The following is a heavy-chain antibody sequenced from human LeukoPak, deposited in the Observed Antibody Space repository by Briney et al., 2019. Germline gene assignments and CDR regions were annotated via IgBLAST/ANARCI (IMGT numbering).Heavy chain of an antibody. CDR3: ARDDYGGYQFDY. D-gene: IGHD4-17*01. J-gene: IGHJ4*02. CDR1: GFTFSSYS. Sequence: PGGSLRLSCAASGFTFSSYSMNWVRQAPGKGLEWVSSISSSSSYIYYADSVKGRFTISRDNAKNSLYLQMNSLRAEDTAVYYCARDDYGGYQFDYWGQGTLVTVSS. V-gene: IGHV3-21*01. CDR2: ISSSSSYI.